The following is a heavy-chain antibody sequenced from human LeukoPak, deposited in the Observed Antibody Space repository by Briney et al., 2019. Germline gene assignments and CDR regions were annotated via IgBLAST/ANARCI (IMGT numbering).Heavy chain of an antibody. Sequence: PSETLSLTCTVSGGSISSYYWSWIRQPPGKGLEWIGYIYYSGSTYYNPSLKSRVTISVDTSKNQFSLKLSSVTAADTAVYYCASGPNYDYVWGSYRYTYYFDYWGQGTLVTVSS. CDR3: ASGPNYDYVWGSYRYTYYFDY. J-gene: IGHJ4*02. V-gene: IGHV4-59*12. CDR1: GGSISSYY. D-gene: IGHD3-16*02. CDR2: IYYSGST.